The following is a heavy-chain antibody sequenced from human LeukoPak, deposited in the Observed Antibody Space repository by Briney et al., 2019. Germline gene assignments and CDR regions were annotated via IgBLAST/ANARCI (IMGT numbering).Heavy chain of an antibody. CDR1: GFTFSNFA. D-gene: IGHD2-15*01. J-gene: IGHJ4*02. V-gene: IGHV3-30*18. CDR2: ILYDGRNK. CDR3: AKDLMKTGYCSGASCYGRTD. Sequence: PGGSXRLSCAASGFTFSNFAIHWVRQAPGKGLEWVAVILYDGRNKYYGDSVEGRFTISRDNSKNTVYLEMNSLRAEDTAVYYCAKDLMKTGYCSGASCYGRTDWGQGTLVTVSS.